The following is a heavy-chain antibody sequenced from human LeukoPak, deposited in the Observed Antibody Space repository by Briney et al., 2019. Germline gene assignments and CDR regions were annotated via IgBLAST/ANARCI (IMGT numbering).Heavy chain of an antibody. CDR3: ARDRGYSYGPPEPHWYFDL. V-gene: IGHV4-61*01. D-gene: IGHD5-18*01. J-gene: IGHJ2*01. CDR2: IYYSGST. CDR1: GGSISSSSYY. Sequence: SETLSLTCTVSGGSISSSSYYWGWIRQPPGKGLEWIGYIYYSGSTNYNPSLKSRVTISVDTSKNQFSLKLSSVTAADTAVYYCARDRGYSYGPPEPHWYFDLWAVAPWSLSPQ.